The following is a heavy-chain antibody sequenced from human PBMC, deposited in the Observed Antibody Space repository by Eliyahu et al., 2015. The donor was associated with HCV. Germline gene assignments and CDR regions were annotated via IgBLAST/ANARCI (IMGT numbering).Heavy chain of an antibody. Sequence: QITLKESGPTLVKPTQTLTLTSTFSGFSLXTTGVGXGWIRQPPGKALEWLALIYWNDNNRYSPSLTTRLTITKDTSKNQVVLTMTNMDPVDTATYYCARAVFVWYNSGWTGRFDPWGQGTLVTVSS. J-gene: IGHJ5*02. D-gene: IGHD6-19*01. CDR3: ARAVFVWYNSGWTGRFDP. CDR1: GFSLXTTGVG. CDR2: IYWNDNN. V-gene: IGHV2-5*01.